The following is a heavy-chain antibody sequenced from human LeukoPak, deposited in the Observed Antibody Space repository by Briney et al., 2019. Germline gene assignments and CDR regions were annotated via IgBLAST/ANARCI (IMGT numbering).Heavy chain of an antibody. Sequence: PGGSLRLSCAASGFTFSNYAMHWVRQAPGKGLGWVAIVSHDGRSQYYAESVKGRFAISRDSSKNTVSLQMNSLRAGDSALYYCGRDPSARVTIDFWGQGTLVTVSS. CDR3: GRDPSARVTIDF. J-gene: IGHJ4*02. D-gene: IGHD5-24*01. CDR1: GFTFSNYA. V-gene: IGHV3-30*09. CDR2: VSHDGRSQ.